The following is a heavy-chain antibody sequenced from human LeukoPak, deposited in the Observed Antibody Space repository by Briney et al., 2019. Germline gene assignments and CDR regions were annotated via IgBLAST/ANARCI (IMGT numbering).Heavy chain of an antibody. CDR2: ISSSSSII. V-gene: IGHV3-48*01. J-gene: IGHJ3*02. Sequence: GRSLRLSCAASGFTFSSYHMNWVRQAPGKGLEWVSYISSSSSIIYYADSVKGRFTISRDDAKNSLYLQVTSLRAEDTAVYFCARDYYDSSGYYSGAIWGQGTMVTVSS. D-gene: IGHD3-22*01. CDR1: GFTFSSYH. CDR3: ARDYYDSSGYYSGAI.